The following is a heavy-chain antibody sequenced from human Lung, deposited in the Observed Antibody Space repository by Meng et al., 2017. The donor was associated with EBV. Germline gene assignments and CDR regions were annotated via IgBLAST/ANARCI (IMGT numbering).Heavy chain of an antibody. V-gene: IGHV4-34*12. CDR3: ARRPTGIDY. CDR2: IIHGGSP. D-gene: IGHD2-8*02. Sequence: QVQPEQGGAGLLKPSVTMSPPCAVHGGYLSGACWNWVRQPPGKGLEWIGEIIHGGSPSYNPSLKSRVTISIDTSKNQLSLMLSSVTAADTAVYYCARRPTGIDYWGQGTLVTVSS. J-gene: IGHJ4*02. CDR1: GGYLSGAC.